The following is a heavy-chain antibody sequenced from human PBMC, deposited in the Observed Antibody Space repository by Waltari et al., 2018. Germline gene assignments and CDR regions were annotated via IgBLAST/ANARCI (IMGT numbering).Heavy chain of an antibody. V-gene: IGHV3-7*03. CDR1: GFTFSRHS. CDR3: ARWSYTSGTYYIDS. CDR2: LKYDGSQK. Sequence: EVQLVESGGDLVQPGGSLRLSCAASGFTFSRHSMTWVRQAPGKGLEWVATLKYDGSQKYYVDSVKGRFTISRDNAQNSLFLQLNSLRVEDTAVYYCARWSYTSGTYYIDSWGQGTLVTVSS. D-gene: IGHD3-10*01. J-gene: IGHJ4*02.